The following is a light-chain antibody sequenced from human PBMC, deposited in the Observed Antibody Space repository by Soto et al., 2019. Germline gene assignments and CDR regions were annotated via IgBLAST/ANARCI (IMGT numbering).Light chain of an antibody. CDR2: GAS. Sequence: EFVLTQSPGTLALSPGARATLSCRASQSVTSNYLAWSQQRPGQAPRLLIYGASSRAAGISDRFSGSASGTDFTLTIRRLEPDDFAVYYCQQYVNSRTFGQGTKVE. V-gene: IGKV3-20*01. CDR1: QSVTSNY. CDR3: QQYVNSRT. J-gene: IGKJ1*01.